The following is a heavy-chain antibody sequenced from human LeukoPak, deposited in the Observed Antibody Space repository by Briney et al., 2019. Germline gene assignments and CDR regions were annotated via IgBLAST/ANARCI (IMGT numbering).Heavy chain of an antibody. V-gene: IGHV4-34*01. Sequence: PSETLSLTCAVYGGSFSGYYWSWLRQPPGKGLEWIGEINHSGSTNHNPSLKSRVTISVDTSKNQFSLKLSSVTAADTAVYYCARTFRDYYDSSGYYPFDYWGQGTLVTVSS. CDR1: GGSFSGYY. D-gene: IGHD3-22*01. J-gene: IGHJ4*02. CDR3: ARTFRDYYDSSGYYPFDY. CDR2: INHSGST.